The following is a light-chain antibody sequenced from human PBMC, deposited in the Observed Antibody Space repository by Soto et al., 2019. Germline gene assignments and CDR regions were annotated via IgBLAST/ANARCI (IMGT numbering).Light chain of an antibody. CDR1: SSDVGGYNY. CDR3: CSYAGSPEV. J-gene: IGLJ2*01. Sequence: QSALTQPRSVSGSPGQSVTISCTGTSSDVGGYNYVSWYQQHPGKAPKLMIYDVSKRPSGVPDRFSGSKSGNTASLTISGLQAEDEAYYYCCSYAGSPEVFGGGTKVTVL. CDR2: DVS. V-gene: IGLV2-11*01.